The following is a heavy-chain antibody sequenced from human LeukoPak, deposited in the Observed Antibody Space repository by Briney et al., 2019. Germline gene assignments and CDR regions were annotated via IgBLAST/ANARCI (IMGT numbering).Heavy chain of an antibody. Sequence: SETLSLACTVSGGSISSYYWSWIRQPPGKGLEWIGYIYYSGSTNYNPSLKSRVTISVDTSKNQFSLELSSVTAADTAVYYCARDGSGSWYFDLWGRGTLVTVSS. CDR2: IYYSGST. CDR1: GGSISSYY. V-gene: IGHV4-59*01. J-gene: IGHJ2*01. CDR3: ARDGSGSWYFDL. D-gene: IGHD3-22*01.